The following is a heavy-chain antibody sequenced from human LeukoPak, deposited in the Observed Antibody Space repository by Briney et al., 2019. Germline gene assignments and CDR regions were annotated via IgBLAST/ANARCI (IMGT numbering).Heavy chain of an antibody. CDR2: IYYSGST. Sequence: SETLSLTCTVSGGSISSYYWSWIRQPPGKGLEWIGYIYYSGSTNSNPSLKSRVTISVDTSKNQFSLKLSSVTAADTAVYYCARGLGILWFGETSQNWFDPWGQGTLVTVSS. D-gene: IGHD3-10*01. V-gene: IGHV4-59*12. J-gene: IGHJ5*02. CDR3: ARGLGILWFGETSQNWFDP. CDR1: GGSISSYY.